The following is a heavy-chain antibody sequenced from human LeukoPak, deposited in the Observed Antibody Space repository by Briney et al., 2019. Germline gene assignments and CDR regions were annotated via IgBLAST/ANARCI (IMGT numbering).Heavy chain of an antibody. CDR1: GFTFSSYG. CDR3: AKAWGGSGSYPNDY. V-gene: IGHV3-23*01. J-gene: IGHJ4*02. CDR2: ISGSGGST. Sequence: GGSLRLSCAASGFTFSSYGMSWVRQAPGKGLEWVSAISGSGGSTYYADSVKGRFTISRDNSKNTLYLQMNSLRAEDTAVYYCAKAWGGSGSYPNDYWGQGTLVTVSS. D-gene: IGHD3-10*01.